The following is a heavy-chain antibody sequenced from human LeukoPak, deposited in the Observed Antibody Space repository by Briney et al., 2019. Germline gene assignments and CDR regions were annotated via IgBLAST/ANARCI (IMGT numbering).Heavy chain of an antibody. CDR2: IYFSGTT. CDR1: GGSISSNDHY. Sequence: SQTLSLTCTVSGGSISSNDHYWSWIRRPPGKGLEWIGYIYFSGTTYYNPSLKSRVTISVDTSKNQFSLKLTSVTAADTAVYYCARTGARDCYASSCYWFDPWGQGSLVTVSS. CDR3: ARTGARDCYASSCYWFDP. D-gene: IGHD3-16*01. J-gene: IGHJ5*02. V-gene: IGHV4-30-4*01.